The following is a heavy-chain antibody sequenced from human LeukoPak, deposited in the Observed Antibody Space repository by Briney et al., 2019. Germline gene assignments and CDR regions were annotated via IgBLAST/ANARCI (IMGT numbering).Heavy chain of an antibody. J-gene: IGHJ6*02. CDR3: AKVIRGGYGMDV. Sequence: GGSLRLSCAASGFTFSSFGMNWVRQAPGKGLEWVSYISYSGSLTDHADSVKGRCTISRDNAKNSLSLQLNSLRDEDTAVYFCAKVIRGGYGMDVWGQGTTVTVSS. CDR1: GFTFSSFG. CDR2: ISYSGSLT. D-gene: IGHD3-10*01. V-gene: IGHV3-48*02.